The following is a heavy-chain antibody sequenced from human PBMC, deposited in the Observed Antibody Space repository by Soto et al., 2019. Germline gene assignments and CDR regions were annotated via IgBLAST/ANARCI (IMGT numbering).Heavy chain of an antibody. CDR3: ARVMERDYYYGMDV. Sequence: PGGSLRLSCAASGFTFSSYSMNWVRQAPVKGLEWVSSISSSSSYIYYADSVKGRFTISRDNAKNSLYLQMNSLRAEDTAVYYCARVMERDYYYGMDVWGQGTTVTVSS. CDR2: ISSSSSYI. D-gene: IGHD3-3*01. V-gene: IGHV3-21*01. CDR1: GFTFSSYS. J-gene: IGHJ6*02.